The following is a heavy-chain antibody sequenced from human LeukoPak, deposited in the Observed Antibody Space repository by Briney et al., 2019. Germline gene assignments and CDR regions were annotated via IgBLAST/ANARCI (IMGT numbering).Heavy chain of an antibody. D-gene: IGHD3-22*01. CDR3: AREKTAYYYDSSGYYSPFDC. CDR1: GYTFISYG. CDR2: ISAYNGNT. J-gene: IGHJ4*02. V-gene: IGHV1-18*01. Sequence: ASVKVSCKASGYTFISYGISWVRQAPGQGLEWMGWISAYNGNTKYAQKLQGRVTMTTDTSTSTAYMELRSLRSDDTAVYYCAREKTAYYYDSSGYYSPFDCWGQGTLVTVSS.